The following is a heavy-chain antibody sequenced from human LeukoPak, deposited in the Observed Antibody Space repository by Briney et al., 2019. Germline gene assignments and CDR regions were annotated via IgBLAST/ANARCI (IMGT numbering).Heavy chain of an antibody. CDR2: ISSSSDYI. CDR3: ARDIFYSNGYYGMDV. Sequence: PGGSLRLSCEASGFTFSGYAVSWVRQAPGKGLEWVSSISSSSDYIYYGRFTISRDNAKNSLYLQMNSLRAEDTAVYYCARDIFYSNGYYGMDVWGQGTTVTVSS. CDR1: GFTFSGYA. V-gene: IGHV3-21*01. J-gene: IGHJ6*02. D-gene: IGHD4-11*01.